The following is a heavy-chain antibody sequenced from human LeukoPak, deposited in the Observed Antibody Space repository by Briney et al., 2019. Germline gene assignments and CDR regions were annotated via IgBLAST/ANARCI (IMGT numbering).Heavy chain of an antibody. CDR1: GFTFSSYE. CDR3: ARDYGGSSPFDY. D-gene: IGHD4-23*01. J-gene: IGHJ4*02. Sequence: GGSLRLSCAASGFTFSSYEMHWVRQAPGKGLEWVSYISSSGSDIYYADSVKGRFTISRDNAKNSLYLHMNSLRAEDTAVYYCARDYGGSSPFDYWGQGTLVTVSS. CDR2: ISSSGSDI. V-gene: IGHV3-48*03.